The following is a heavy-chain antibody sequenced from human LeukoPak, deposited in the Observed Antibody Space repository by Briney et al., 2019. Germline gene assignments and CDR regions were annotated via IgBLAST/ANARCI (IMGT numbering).Heavy chain of an antibody. D-gene: IGHD3-10*01. CDR2: MNPNSGNT. CDR3: ARGRGGVRGVIRWFDP. V-gene: IGHV1-8*01. J-gene: IGHJ5*02. CDR1: GYTFTSYD. Sequence: ASVKVSCKASGYTFTSYDINWVRQAPGQGLEWMGWMNPNSGNTGYAQKFQGRVTMTRNTSISTAYMELSSLRSEDTAVYYCARGRGGVRGVIRWFDPWGQGTLVTVSS.